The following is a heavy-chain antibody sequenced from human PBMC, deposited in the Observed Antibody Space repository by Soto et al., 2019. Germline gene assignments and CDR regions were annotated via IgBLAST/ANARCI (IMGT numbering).Heavy chain of an antibody. CDR2: ISGSGGST. Sequence: EVQLLESGGGLVQPGGSLRLSCAASGFTFSSYAMSWVRQAPGKGLEWVSAISGSGGSTYYADSVKGRFTISRDNSKNTLYLQMNSLRAEDTAVYYCAKEDELLWFGEFLAAGMDVWGQGTTVTVSS. J-gene: IGHJ6*02. CDR1: GFTFSSYA. V-gene: IGHV3-23*01. D-gene: IGHD3-10*01. CDR3: AKEDELLWFGEFLAAGMDV.